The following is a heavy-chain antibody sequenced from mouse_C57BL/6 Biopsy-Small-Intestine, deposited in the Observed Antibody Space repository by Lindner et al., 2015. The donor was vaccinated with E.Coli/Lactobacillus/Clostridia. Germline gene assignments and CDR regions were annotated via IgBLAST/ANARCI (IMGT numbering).Heavy chain of an antibody. V-gene: IGHV1-22*01. CDR2: INPNNGGT. J-gene: IGHJ4*01. CDR1: GYTFTDYN. D-gene: IGHD1-1*01. CDR3: ARYYDSTYYAMDC. Sequence: VQLQESGAELVKPGASVKMSCKASGYTFTDYNMHWVKQGHGKSLEWIGSINPNNGGTTYNQKFKGRATLTVNKSSSTAYIELRSLTSDDSAVYYCARYYDSTYYAMDCWGQGTSVTVSS.